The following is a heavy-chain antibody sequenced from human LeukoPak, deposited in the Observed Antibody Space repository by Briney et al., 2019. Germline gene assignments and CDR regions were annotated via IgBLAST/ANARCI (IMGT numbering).Heavy chain of an antibody. CDR1: GFTFDDYA. CDR2: ISWDSGTI. D-gene: IGHD1-26*01. J-gene: IGHJ6*03. Sequence: PGGSLRLSCAASGFTFDDYAMHWVRQAPGKGLEWVSGISWDSGTIDYADSVKGRFTISRDNSKNTLYLQMNSLRAEDTAVYYCAKGRSGSYRYYYYYMDVWGKGTTVPVSS. CDR3: AKGRSGSYRYYYYYMDV. V-gene: IGHV3-9*01.